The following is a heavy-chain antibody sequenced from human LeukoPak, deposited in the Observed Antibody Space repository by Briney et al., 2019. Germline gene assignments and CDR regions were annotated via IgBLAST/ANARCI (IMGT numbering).Heavy chain of an antibody. CDR1: GFTFSSYS. CDR2: ISSSSSTI. Sequence: GGSLRLSCAASGFTFSSYSMNWVRQAPGKGLEWVSYISSSSSTIYYADSVKGRFTISRDNAKNSLYLQMNSLRAEDTAVYYCGRGNNSSGYSSQNWGKGTLLTVSS. V-gene: IGHV3-48*01. CDR3: GRGNNSSGYSSQN. J-gene: IGHJ4*02. D-gene: IGHD3-22*01.